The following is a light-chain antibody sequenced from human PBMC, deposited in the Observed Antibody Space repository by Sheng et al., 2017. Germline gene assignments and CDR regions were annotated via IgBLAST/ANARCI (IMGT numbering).Light chain of an antibody. J-gene: IGKJ2*02. CDR3: EESYSSPCT. CDR1: QSISNY. V-gene: IGKV1-39*01. Sequence: DIQMTQSPSSLSAFVGDRVTITCRASQSISNYLNWFQQKPGKAPKLLVYAASSLQSGVPSRFSGSGSGTDFTLTISSLHPDDSATYYCEESYSSPCTFGQGTKVEIK. CDR2: AAS.